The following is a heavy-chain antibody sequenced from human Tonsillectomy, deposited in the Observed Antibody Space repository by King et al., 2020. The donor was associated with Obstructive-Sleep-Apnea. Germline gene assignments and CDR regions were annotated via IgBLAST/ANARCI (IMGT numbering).Heavy chain of an antibody. V-gene: IGHV4-34*01. Sequence: VQLQQWGAGLLKPSETLSLTCAVYGGSFSGYYWSWIRQPPGKGLEWIGEINHSGSTNYNPSLKSLVTISVDTSKNQFSLQLSSVTAADTAVYYCARSHVIAVAGAGWYFDLWGRGTLVTVSS. CDR2: INHSGST. CDR3: ARSHVIAVAGAGWYFDL. J-gene: IGHJ2*01. D-gene: IGHD6-19*01. CDR1: GGSFSGYY.